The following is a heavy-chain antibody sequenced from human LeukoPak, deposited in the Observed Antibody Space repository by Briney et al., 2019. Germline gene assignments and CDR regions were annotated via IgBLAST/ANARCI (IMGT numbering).Heavy chain of an antibody. CDR3: ARATLQLERRPFDY. CDR1: GGSFNAYY. Sequence: PSETMSLTCAVYGGSFNAYYWSWIRQPPGKGLEWIGEINHSGGTNYNSSLKSRVTISVDTSKNQFSLKLSSVTAADTAIYYCARATLQLERRPFDYWGQGTLVTVPS. D-gene: IGHD1-1*01. V-gene: IGHV4-34*01. CDR2: INHSGGT. J-gene: IGHJ4*02.